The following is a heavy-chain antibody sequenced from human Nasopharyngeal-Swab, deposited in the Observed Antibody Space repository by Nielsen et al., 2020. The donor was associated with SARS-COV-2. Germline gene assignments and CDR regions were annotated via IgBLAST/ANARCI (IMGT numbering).Heavy chain of an antibody. J-gene: IGHJ4*02. D-gene: IGHD4-17*01. CDR2: IYHSGST. Sequence: SETLSLTCAVYGGSLSGYYWSWIRQPPGKGMEWIGEIYHSGSTNYNPSLKSRVTISVDTSKNQFSLKLSSVTSADTAVYYCARGNTVTTPPLVYWGQGTLVTVSS. V-gene: IGHV4-34*01. CDR1: GGSLSGYY. CDR3: ARGNTVTTPPLVY.